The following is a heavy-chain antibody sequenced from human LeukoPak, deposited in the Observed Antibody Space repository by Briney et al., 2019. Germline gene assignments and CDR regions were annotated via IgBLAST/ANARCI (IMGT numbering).Heavy chain of an antibody. V-gene: IGHV1-8*03. D-gene: IGHD6-19*01. CDR3: ARDEAVGTGAGKQWLITDY. J-gene: IGHJ4*02. Sequence: ASVKVSCKASGYTFTSYDINWVRQATGQGLEWMGWMNPNSGNTGYAQKFQGRVTITRNTSLSPAYMELSSLRSEDTAVYYCARDEAVGTGAGKQWLITDYWGQGTLVTVSS. CDR2: MNPNSGNT. CDR1: GYTFTSYD.